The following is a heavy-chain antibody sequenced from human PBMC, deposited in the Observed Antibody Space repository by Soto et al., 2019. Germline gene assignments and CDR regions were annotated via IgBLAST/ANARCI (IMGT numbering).Heavy chain of an antibody. J-gene: IGHJ6*02. D-gene: IGHD2-8*01. CDR3: AKNGQPPYYYYGMDV. V-gene: IGHV1-18*01. CDR2: VSGYNGDT. CDR1: GYTFSRYG. Sequence: QGQLVQSGPEVKKPGASVKVSCKASGYTFSRYGISWVRQAPGHGLAWMGWVSGYNGDTKYAQKVQGRVTMTIDTSTYTADMELRSRTSDDTAKYYCAKNGQPPYYYYGMDVWGQGTTVTVSS.